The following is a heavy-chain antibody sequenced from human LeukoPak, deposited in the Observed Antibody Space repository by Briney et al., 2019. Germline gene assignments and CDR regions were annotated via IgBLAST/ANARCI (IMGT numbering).Heavy chain of an antibody. CDR3: ARGEWDIVVVVAATHFDY. Sequence: GGSLRLSCAASGFTFSSYSMHWVRQAPGKGLEWVSSISSSSSYIYYADSVKGRFTISRDNAKNSLYLQMNSLRAEDTAVYYCARGEWDIVVVVAATHFDYWGQGTLVTVSS. CDR1: GFTFSSYS. CDR2: ISSSSSYI. J-gene: IGHJ4*02. V-gene: IGHV3-21*01. D-gene: IGHD2-15*01.